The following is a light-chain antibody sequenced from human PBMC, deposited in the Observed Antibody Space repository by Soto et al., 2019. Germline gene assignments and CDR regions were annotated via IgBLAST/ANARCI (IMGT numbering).Light chain of an antibody. CDR1: SSDVGTYNY. V-gene: IGLV2-11*01. Sequence: QSALTQPRSVSGSPGQSVTISCTGTSSDVGTYNYVSWYQQHPGKAPKVMIYDVSERPSGVPDRFSGSKSGNTASLTIAGLQAEDEADYYCCSYAGSPRYVFGTGTKVTVL. CDR3: CSYAGSPRYV. CDR2: DVS. J-gene: IGLJ1*01.